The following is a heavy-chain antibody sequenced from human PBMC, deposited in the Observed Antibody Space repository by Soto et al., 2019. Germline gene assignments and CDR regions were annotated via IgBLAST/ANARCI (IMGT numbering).Heavy chain of an antibody. V-gene: IGHV4-31*03. Sequence: SETLSLTCTVSGGSISSGGYYWSWIRQHPGKGLEWIGYIYYSGSTYYNPSLKSRVTISVDTSKNQFSLKLSSVTAADTAVYYCARDEPLDYSNHNYYYYDMSVWGQGPTVTVSS. D-gene: IGHD4-4*01. CDR2: IYYSGST. CDR1: GGSISSGGYY. J-gene: IGHJ6*02. CDR3: ARDEPLDYSNHNYYYYDMSV.